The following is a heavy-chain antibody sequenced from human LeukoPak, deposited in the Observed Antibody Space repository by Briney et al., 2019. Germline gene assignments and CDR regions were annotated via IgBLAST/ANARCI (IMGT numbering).Heavy chain of an antibody. D-gene: IGHD1-26*01. J-gene: IGHJ4*02. CDR3: ARLSGSYVEADY. CDR1: GFTVGSSY. Sequence: GESLRLSCAASGFTVGSSYMGWVRQAPGKGLEWVSVIYSGGSTYYTDSMKGRFTLSRDNSKNTLYLQMNSLRAEDTAVYYCARLSGSYVEADYWGQGTLVTLSS. CDR2: IYSGGST. V-gene: IGHV3-53*01.